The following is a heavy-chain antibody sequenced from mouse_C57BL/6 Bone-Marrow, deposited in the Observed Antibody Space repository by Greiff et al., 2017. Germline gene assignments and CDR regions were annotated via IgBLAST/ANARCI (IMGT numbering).Heavy chain of an antibody. V-gene: IGHV1-85*01. Sequence: VQLQQSGPELVKPGASVKLSCKASGYTFTSYDINWVKQRPGQGLEWIGWINPRNGSTKYTAKFKGKATLTVDTSSSTAYMELHSLTSEDSAVYFCARDYGSSYWYFDVWGTGTTVTVSS. D-gene: IGHD1-1*01. J-gene: IGHJ1*03. CDR2: INPRNGST. CDR3: ARDYGSSYWYFDV. CDR1: GYTFTSYD.